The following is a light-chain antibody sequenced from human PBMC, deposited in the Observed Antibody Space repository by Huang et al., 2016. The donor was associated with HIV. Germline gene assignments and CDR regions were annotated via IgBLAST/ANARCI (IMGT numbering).Light chain of an antibody. J-gene: IGKJ1*01. V-gene: IGKV1-12*01. Sequence: DIQMTQSPSSVSASVGDRVTITCRASQGISSWVAWYKQKPGKAPKFLIYAASSLQSGVPSRFSGSGSGTDFTLTISSLQPEDFAIYYCQQANSFPWTFGQGTKVEIK. CDR2: AAS. CDR1: QGISSW. CDR3: QQANSFPWT.